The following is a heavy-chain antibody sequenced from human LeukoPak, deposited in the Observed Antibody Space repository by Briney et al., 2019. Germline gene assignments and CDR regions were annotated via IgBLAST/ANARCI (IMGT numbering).Heavy chain of an antibody. CDR3: ARLGYSYDLDY. J-gene: IGHJ4*02. CDR1: GGSISSYY. Sequence: SETLSLTCTVSGGSISSYYWSWIRQPPGKGLEWIGYIYYSGSTNYNPSLKSRVTISVDTSKNQFSLKLSSVTAADTAVYYCARLGYSYDLDYWGQGTLVTASS. CDR2: IYYSGST. V-gene: IGHV4-59*08. D-gene: IGHD5-18*01.